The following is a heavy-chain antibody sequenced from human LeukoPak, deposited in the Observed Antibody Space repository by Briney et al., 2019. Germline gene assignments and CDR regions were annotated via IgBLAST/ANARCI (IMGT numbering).Heavy chain of an antibody. CDR3: ARDVTYYDILTGYYTAYYFDY. V-gene: IGHV3-7*01. Sequence: GGSLRLSCAASGFTFSSYWMSWVRQAPGKGLEWVANIKQDGSEKYYVDSVKGRFTISRDNAKNSLYPQMNSLRAEDTAVYYCARDVTYYDILTGYYTAYYFDYWGQGTLVTVSS. J-gene: IGHJ4*02. CDR2: IKQDGSEK. D-gene: IGHD3-9*01. CDR1: GFTFSSYW.